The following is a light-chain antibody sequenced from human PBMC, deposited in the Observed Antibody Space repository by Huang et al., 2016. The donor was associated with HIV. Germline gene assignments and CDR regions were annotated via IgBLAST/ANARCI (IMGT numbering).Light chain of an antibody. CDR1: QSVGSY. CDR3: HQRKNWPQT. J-gene: IGKJ1*01. V-gene: IGKV3-11*01. CDR2: GAS. Sequence: EIVLTQSPATLSLSPGERATLSCRASQSVGSYLAWYQQKPGQAPRVLIYGASNRATGIPARFSGSGSGTDFTLTISSLEPEDCAVYHCHQRKNWPQTFGQGTKVEIK.